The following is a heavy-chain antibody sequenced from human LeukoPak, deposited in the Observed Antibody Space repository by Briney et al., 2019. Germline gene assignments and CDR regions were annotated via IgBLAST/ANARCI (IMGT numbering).Heavy chain of an antibody. CDR1: GYTFTSYD. CDR2: INPSGGST. CDR3: ARGVAAAGTSAFDI. D-gene: IGHD6-13*01. V-gene: IGHV1-46*01. J-gene: IGHJ3*02. Sequence: ASVKVSCKASGYTFTSYDINWVRQAPGQGLEWMGIINPSGGSTSYAQKFQGRVTMTRDMSTSTVYMELSSLRSEDTAVYYCARGVAAAGTSAFDIWGQGTMVTVSS.